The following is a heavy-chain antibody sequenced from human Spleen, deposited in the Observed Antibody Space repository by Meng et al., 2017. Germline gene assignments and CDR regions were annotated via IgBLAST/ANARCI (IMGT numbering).Heavy chain of an antibody. CDR1: GGSLTITSSY. Sequence: QGSAPGQVSPVQTLSLLCTSPGGSLTITSSYWGWIRLSPGKGLEWIGSLEYNGNAYYNPSLKSRPYISIDTSKNQFSLSLRSVTAADTAVYYCVRPFQRDSGYFTDAFHVWGQGIMVTVSS. CDR3: VRPFQRDSGYFTDAFHV. J-gene: IGHJ3*01. V-gene: IGHV4-39*07. D-gene: IGHD3-22*01. CDR2: LEYNGNA.